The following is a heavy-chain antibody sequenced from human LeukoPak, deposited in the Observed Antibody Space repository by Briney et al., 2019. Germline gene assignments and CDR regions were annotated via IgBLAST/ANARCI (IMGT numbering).Heavy chain of an antibody. J-gene: IGHJ4*02. CDR1: GGSFSGYY. CDR3: ARSPDNPYVERLNYYFDY. D-gene: IGHD1-1*01. Sequence: PSETLSLTCAVYGGSFSGYYWSWIRQPPGKGLEWIGEINHSGSTNYNPSLKSRVTISVDTSKNQFSLKLSSVTAADTAVYYCARSPDNPYVERLNYYFDYWGQGTLVTVSS. CDR2: INHSGST. V-gene: IGHV4-34*01.